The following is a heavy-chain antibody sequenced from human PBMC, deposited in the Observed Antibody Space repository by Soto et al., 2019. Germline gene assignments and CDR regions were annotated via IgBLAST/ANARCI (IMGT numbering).Heavy chain of an antibody. D-gene: IGHD3-10*01. J-gene: IGHJ6*02. CDR3: ARCRKSGSGSYYVGTYYYYGMDV. CDR2: INHSGST. CDR1: GGSFSGYY. Sequence: SETLSLTCAVYGGSFSGYYWSWIRQPPGKGLEWIGEINHSGSTNYNPSLKSRVTISVDTSKNQFSLKLSSVTAADTAVYYCARCRKSGSGSYYVGTYYYYGMDVWGHGTTVTVSS. V-gene: IGHV4-34*01.